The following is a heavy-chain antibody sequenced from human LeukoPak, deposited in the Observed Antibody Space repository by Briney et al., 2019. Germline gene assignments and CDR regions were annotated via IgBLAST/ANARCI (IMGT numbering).Heavy chain of an antibody. Sequence: GGSLRLSCAASGFTFSSYSMNWVRQAPGRGLEWVSSISSSSSYIYYADSVKGRFTISRDNAKNSLYLQMNSLRAEDTAVYYCARDPPESPKRYFDYWGQGTLVTVSS. CDR3: ARDPPESPKRYFDY. CDR1: GFTFSSYS. CDR2: ISSSSSYI. V-gene: IGHV3-21*01. J-gene: IGHJ4*02.